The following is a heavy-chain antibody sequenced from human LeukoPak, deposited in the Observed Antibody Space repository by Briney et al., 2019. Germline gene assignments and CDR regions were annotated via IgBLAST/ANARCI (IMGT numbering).Heavy chain of an antibody. J-gene: IGHJ5*02. V-gene: IGHV3-11*01. D-gene: IGHD3-16*01. Sequence: PGGSLRLSCAASGFTFSDYYMSWIRQAPGRGLEWVSYISSSGSTIYYADSVKGRFTISRDNAKNSLYLQMNSLRAEDTAVYYCARDLPYDYVWGSPFDPWGQGTLVTVSS. CDR2: ISSSGSTI. CDR1: GFTFSDYY. CDR3: ARDLPYDYVWGSPFDP.